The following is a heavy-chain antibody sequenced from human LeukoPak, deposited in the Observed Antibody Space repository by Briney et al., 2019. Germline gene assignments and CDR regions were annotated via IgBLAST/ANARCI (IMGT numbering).Heavy chain of an antibody. CDR2: INPNSGGT. CDR3: ARANDYGDSFDAFDI. Sequence: ASVKVSCKASGYTFTGYYMHWERQAPGQGLQWMGWINPNSGGTNYAQKFQGRVTMTRDTSISTAYMELSRLRSDDTAVYYCARANDYGDSFDAFDIWGQGTMVTVSS. J-gene: IGHJ3*02. CDR1: GYTFTGYY. D-gene: IGHD4-17*01. V-gene: IGHV1-2*02.